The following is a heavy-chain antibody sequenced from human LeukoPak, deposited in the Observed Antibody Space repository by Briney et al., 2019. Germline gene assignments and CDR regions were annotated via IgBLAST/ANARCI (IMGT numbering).Heavy chain of an antibody. J-gene: IGHJ3*02. CDR1: GFTFSSYA. V-gene: IGHV3-23*01. Sequence: PGGSLRLSCAASGFTFSSYAMSWVRQAPGKGLEWVSAISGSGGSTYYADSVKGRFTISRDNSKNTLYLQMNSLRAEDTAVYYCAKDLRGRGSYKRAKIDAFDIWGQGTMVTVSS. D-gene: IGHD1-26*01. CDR2: ISGSGGST. CDR3: AKDLRGRGSYKRAKIDAFDI.